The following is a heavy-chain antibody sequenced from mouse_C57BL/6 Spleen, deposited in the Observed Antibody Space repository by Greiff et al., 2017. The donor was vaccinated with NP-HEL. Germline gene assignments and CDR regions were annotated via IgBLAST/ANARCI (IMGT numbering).Heavy chain of an antibody. CDR1: GFNIKDDY. D-gene: IGHD3-2*02. CDR3: TFLDSSGPY. CDR2: IDPENGDT. J-gene: IGHJ3*01. Sequence: EVQLQQSGAELVRPGASVKLSCTASGFNIKDDYMHWVKQRPEQGLEWIGWIDPENGDTEYASKFQGKATITADTSSNTAYLQLSSLTSEDTAVYYCTFLDSSGPYWGQGTLVTVSA. V-gene: IGHV14-4*01.